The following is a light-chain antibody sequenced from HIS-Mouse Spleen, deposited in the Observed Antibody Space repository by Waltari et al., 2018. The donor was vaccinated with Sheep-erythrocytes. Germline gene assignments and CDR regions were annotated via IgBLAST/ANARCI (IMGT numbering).Light chain of an antibody. Sequence: QSARTQPRPVSGSPGQSVTIPCPGTSIELGGFNYVSWYQQNPGKAPKLMIYDVSKRPSGVPDRFSGSKSGNTASLTISGLQAEDEADYYCCSYAGSYTYVFGTGTKVTVL. J-gene: IGLJ1*01. V-gene: IGLV2-11*01. CDR3: CSYAGSYTYV. CDR1: SIELGGFNY. CDR2: DVS.